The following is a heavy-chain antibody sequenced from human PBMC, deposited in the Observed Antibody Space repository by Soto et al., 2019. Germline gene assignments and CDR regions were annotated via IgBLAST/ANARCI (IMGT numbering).Heavy chain of an antibody. Sequence: ASVKVSCKASGYTFTGYYMHWVRQAPGQGLEWMGWINPNSGGKNYAQKFQGWVTMTRDTSISTAYMELSRLRSDDTAVYYCARDLNRLTGAYYYYGMDVWGQGTTVTVSS. D-gene: IGHD7-27*01. CDR3: ARDLNRLTGAYYYYGMDV. CDR1: GYTFTGYY. CDR2: INPNSGGK. V-gene: IGHV1-2*04. J-gene: IGHJ6*02.